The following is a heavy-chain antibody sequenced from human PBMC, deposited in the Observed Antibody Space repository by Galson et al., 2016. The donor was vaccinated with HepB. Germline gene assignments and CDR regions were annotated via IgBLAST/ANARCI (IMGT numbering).Heavy chain of an antibody. V-gene: IGHV1-3*01. CDR1: GYTFTSHA. D-gene: IGHD6-19*01. CDR2: INAGNGIT. Sequence: SVKVSCKASGYTFTSHAMHWVRQAPGQRLEWMGWINAGNGITKYSPKFQGRVTITRDTSASTAYLELSSLTSEDTAVYYCARSRDRLAGFNWFDPWGQGTLVTVSS. CDR3: ARSRDRLAGFNWFDP. J-gene: IGHJ5*02.